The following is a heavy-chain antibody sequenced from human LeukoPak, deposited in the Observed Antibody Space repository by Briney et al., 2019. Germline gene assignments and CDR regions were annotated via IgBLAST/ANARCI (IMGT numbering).Heavy chain of an antibody. CDR2: ISSSGSTI. V-gene: IGHV3-48*03. CDR1: GFTFSSYE. J-gene: IGHJ4*02. CDR3: ARAHYYDSSGLDF. Sequence: PGGFLRLSCAASGFTFSSYEMNWVRQAPGKGLEWVSYISSSGSTIYYADSLKGRFTISRDNAKNSLYLQMNSLRAEDTAVYYCARAHYYDSSGLDFWGQGTLVTVSS. D-gene: IGHD3-22*01.